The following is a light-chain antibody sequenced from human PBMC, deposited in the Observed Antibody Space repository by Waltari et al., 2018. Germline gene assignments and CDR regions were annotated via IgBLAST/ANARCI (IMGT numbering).Light chain of an antibody. CDR3: QQSYRTLT. J-gene: IGKJ3*01. CDR2: AAS. V-gene: IGKV1-39*01. CDR1: QTISNY. Sequence: DIQMTQSPSSLSASVRDRVAITCRASQTISNYLNWYQQKPGKAPKLLIYAASSLQSGVPSRFSGSGSGTDFTLTINSLQPEDFATYYCQQSYRTLTFGPGTKVDLQ.